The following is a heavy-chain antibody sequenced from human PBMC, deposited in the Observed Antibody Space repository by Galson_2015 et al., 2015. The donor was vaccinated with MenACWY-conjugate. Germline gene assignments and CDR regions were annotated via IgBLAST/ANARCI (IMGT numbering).Heavy chain of an antibody. J-gene: IGHJ4*02. CDR2: INAGNGNT. D-gene: IGHD2-15*01. CDR1: GYTFTNYA. Sequence: SVKVSCKASGYTFTNYAIHWVRQAPGQRLEWMGWINAGNGNTKYSQKFQGRVTLTRDTSATTVYMELSSLRSEDTAVYYCARGPAWTLPYFDYWGQGTLVTVSS. V-gene: IGHV1-3*01. CDR3: ARGPAWTLPYFDY.